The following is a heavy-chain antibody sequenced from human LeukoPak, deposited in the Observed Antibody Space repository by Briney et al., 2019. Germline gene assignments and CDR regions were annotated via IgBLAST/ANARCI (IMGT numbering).Heavy chain of an antibody. D-gene: IGHD4-23*01. CDR1: GFTVSSNY. J-gene: IGHJ3*02. V-gene: IGHV3-53*01. CDR2: IYSGGST. Sequence: GGSLRLSCAASGFTVSSNYMSWVRQAPGKGLEWVSVIYSGGSTYYADSVKGRFTISRDNSKNTLYLQMNSLRAEDTAVHYCVSPTVVTPEAFDIWGQGTMVTVSS. CDR3: VSPTVVTPEAFDI.